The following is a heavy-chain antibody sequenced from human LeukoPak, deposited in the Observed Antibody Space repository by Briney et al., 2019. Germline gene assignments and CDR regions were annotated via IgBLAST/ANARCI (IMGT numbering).Heavy chain of an antibody. D-gene: IGHD4-17*01. Sequence: GGSLRLSCAASGFSFNNYAMSWVRQAPGKGPEWVSAISGSAETTYYADSVKGRFTISRDNAKNSLYLQMNSLRDEDTAVYYCARGLRRLHFDYWGQGTLVTVSS. CDR3: ARGLRRLHFDY. J-gene: IGHJ4*02. V-gene: IGHV3-23*01. CDR1: GFSFNNYA. CDR2: ISGSAETT.